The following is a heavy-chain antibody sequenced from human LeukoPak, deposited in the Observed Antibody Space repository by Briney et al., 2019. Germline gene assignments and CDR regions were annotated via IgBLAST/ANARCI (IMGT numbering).Heavy chain of an antibody. CDR2: INSDGSST. CDR3: ARFAYSSGWYFFDY. CDR1: TFTLSTYG. D-gene: IGHD6-19*01. V-gene: IGHV3-74*01. Sequence: GGSLRLSCAASTFTLSTYGMSWVRQAPGKGLVWVSRINSDGSSTSYADSVKGRFTISRDNAKNTLYLQMNSLRAEDTAVYYCARFAYSSGWYFFDYWGQGTLVTVSS. J-gene: IGHJ4*02.